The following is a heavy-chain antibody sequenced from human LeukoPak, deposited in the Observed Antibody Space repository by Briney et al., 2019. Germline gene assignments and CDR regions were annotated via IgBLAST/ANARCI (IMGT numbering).Heavy chain of an antibody. Sequence: GGSLRLSCAASGFTFSDSTMQWVRQASGKGLEWVGRIRSKANSYATAYSASVKGRFTISRDDSKNTTFLQMNCLKTEDTAVYYCTRGEWFDPWGQGTLVTVSS. D-gene: IGHD3-16*01. V-gene: IGHV3-73*01. CDR2: IRSKANSYAT. J-gene: IGHJ5*02. CDR1: GFTFSDST. CDR3: TRGEWFDP.